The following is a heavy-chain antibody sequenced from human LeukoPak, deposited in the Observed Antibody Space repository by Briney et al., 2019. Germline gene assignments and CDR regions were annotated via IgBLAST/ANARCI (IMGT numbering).Heavy chain of an antibody. J-gene: IGHJ6*02. D-gene: IGHD6-13*01. CDR3: ARVYSSSWYYYYGMDV. V-gene: IGHV1-8*01. CDR1: GYTFTSYD. Sequence: GASVKVSCKASGYTFTSYDINWVRQATGQGLEWMGWMNPNSGNIGYAQKFQGRVTMTRNTSISTAYMELSSLRSEDTAVYYCARVYSSSWYYYYGMDVWGQGTTVTVSS. CDR2: MNPNSGNI.